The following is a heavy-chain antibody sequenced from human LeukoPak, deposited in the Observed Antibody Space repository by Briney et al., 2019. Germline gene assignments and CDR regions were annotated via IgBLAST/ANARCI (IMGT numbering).Heavy chain of an antibody. Sequence: GGSLRLSCAASGFTFSSYAMSWVRQAPGKGLEWVSAISGSGGSTYYADSVKGRFTISRDNSKNTLYLQMNSLRAEDTAVYYCAKANPHTIAVAGNDAFDIRGQGTMVTVSS. V-gene: IGHV3-23*01. CDR1: GFTFSSYA. D-gene: IGHD6-19*01. CDR3: AKANPHTIAVAGNDAFDI. CDR2: ISGSGGST. J-gene: IGHJ3*02.